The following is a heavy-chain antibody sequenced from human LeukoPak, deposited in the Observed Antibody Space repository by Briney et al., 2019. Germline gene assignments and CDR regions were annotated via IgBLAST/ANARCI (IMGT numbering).Heavy chain of an antibody. V-gene: IGHV4-39*07. CDR3: ARRRRGPGAFDI. J-gene: IGHJ3*02. Sequence: SETLSLTCTVSGGSISSSSYYWGWIRQPPGKGLEWIGSIYYSGSTYYNPSLKSRVTISVDTSKNQFSLKLSSVTAADTAVYYCARRRRGPGAFDIWGQGTMVTVSS. D-gene: IGHD3-10*01. CDR1: GGSISSSSYY. CDR2: IYYSGST.